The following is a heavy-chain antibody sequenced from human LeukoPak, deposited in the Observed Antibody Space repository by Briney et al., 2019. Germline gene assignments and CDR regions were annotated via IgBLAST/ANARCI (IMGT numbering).Heavy chain of an antibody. J-gene: IGHJ4*02. CDR3: ARRSTTVTRNSRFQFDY. CDR1: GGSFSGYY. CDR2: INHSGST. Sequence: PSETLSLTCAVYGGSFSGYYWSWIRQPPGKGLEWIGEINHSGSTNYNPSLKSRVTISVDTSKNQFSLKLSSVTAADTAVYYCARRSTTVTRNSRFQFDYWGRGTLVTVSS. D-gene: IGHD4-17*01. V-gene: IGHV4-34*01.